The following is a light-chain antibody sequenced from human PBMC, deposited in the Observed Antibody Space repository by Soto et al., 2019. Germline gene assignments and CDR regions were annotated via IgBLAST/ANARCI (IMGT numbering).Light chain of an antibody. CDR3: LQDYNYPIP. Sequence: DIQMTQSPSSLFAFVGDRVTLTCRASQDIGNFLAWYQQKPGKVPKLLIYAASTLQSGVPSRFSGSGSGTDFTLTISSLQPEDVATYYCLQDYNYPIPVGQVRRLEIK. CDR2: AAS. J-gene: IGKJ5*01. CDR1: QDIGNF. V-gene: IGKV1-27*01.